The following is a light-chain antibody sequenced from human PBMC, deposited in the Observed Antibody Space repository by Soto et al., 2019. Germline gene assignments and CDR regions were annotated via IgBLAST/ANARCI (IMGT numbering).Light chain of an antibody. CDR1: QSVSSSH. J-gene: IGKJ1*01. CDR2: GAS. Sequence: EIVLTQSPGTLSLSPGERGTLSCRASQSVSSSHLAWYQQKVGQAPRLLIYGASSRASGIPARFSGSVSGTDFTLTISRVEPEDFAVYYCQQYGGSPQTFGQGTRVEI. CDR3: QQYGGSPQT. V-gene: IGKV3-20*01.